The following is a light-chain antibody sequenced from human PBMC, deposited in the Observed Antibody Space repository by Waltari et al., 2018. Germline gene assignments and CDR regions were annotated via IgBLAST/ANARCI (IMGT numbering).Light chain of an antibody. J-gene: IGKJ1*01. CDR3: HQSYTLPRT. Sequence: EIVLTQSPDFQSVTPKETVTITCRASQSIGSSLHWYQQKPDQSPKLLIRYASQAFSGVPSRFSGSGSGTDFNLTINSLEAEDAATYYCHQSYTLPRTFGQGTKVEIK. CDR1: QSIGSS. CDR2: YAS. V-gene: IGKV6-21*01.